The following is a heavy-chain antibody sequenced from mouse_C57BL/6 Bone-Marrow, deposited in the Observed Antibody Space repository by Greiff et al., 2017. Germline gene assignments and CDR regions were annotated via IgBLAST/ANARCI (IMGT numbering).Heavy chain of an antibody. D-gene: IGHD2-5*01. J-gene: IGHJ1*03. CDR1: GFNIKDDY. CDR3: TRGVVTRYFDV. CDR2: IDPENGDT. Sequence: VQLKESGAELVRPGASVKLSCTASGFNIKDDYMHWVKQRPEQGLEWIGWIDPENGDTEYASKFQGKATITADTSSNTAYLQLSSLTSEDTAVYYCTRGVVTRYFDVWGTGTTVTVSS. V-gene: IGHV14-4*01.